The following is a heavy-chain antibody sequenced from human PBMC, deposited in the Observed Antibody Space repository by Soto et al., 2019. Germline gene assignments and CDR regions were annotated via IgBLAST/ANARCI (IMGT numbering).Heavy chain of an antibody. D-gene: IGHD3-22*01. CDR3: ARHLGYDSSGYYRNWFDP. CDR1: GGSISSYY. V-gene: IGHV4-59*08. J-gene: IGHJ5*02. CDR2: IYYSGST. Sequence: QVQLQESGPGLVKPSETLSLTCTVSGGSISSYYWSWIRQPPGKGLEWIGYIYYSGSTNYNPSLTRRVTISVEPSKSQFSLKLSSVTAADTAVYYCARHLGYDSSGYYRNWFDPWGQGTLVTVSS.